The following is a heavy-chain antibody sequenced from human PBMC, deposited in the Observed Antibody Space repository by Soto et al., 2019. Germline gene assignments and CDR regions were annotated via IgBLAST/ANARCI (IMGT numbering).Heavy chain of an antibody. D-gene: IGHD6-19*01. J-gene: IGHJ4*02. Sequence: PGESLKISCKTSGYTFSGHWISWVRQVPGKGLQGMGNIDPSDSYTNYNPAFRGHVTFSVDKSSSTAYLHWRSLGPSDTAIYYCAKHGAAIWLGYWGQGTLVTVSS. CDR1: GYTFSGHW. CDR3: AKHGAAIWLGY. V-gene: IGHV5-10-1*01. CDR2: IDPSDSYT.